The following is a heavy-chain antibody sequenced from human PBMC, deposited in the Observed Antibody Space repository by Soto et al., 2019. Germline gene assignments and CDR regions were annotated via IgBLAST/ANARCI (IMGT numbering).Heavy chain of an antibody. CDR2: ITPLFGAA. V-gene: IGHV1-69*13. CDR1: GVAFSTHA. D-gene: IGHD4-17*01. Sequence: GASVKVSCKASGVAFSTHAIYWVRQAPGQGLEWMGGITPLFGAANYAQKFQERVTITADESTSTAYLEVTDLRSEDTAVYYCARDLEYGQKIFDDWGQGTQVTVSS. J-gene: IGHJ4*02. CDR3: ARDLEYGQKIFDD.